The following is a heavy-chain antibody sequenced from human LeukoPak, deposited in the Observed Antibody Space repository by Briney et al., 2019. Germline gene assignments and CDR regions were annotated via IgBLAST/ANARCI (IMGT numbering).Heavy chain of an antibody. J-gene: IGHJ5*02. D-gene: IGHD1-26*01. CDR2: IYYTGST. Sequence: SETLSLTCTVSGGSISSSSYSWGWIRQPPGKGLEWIGNIYYTGSTYYNPSLKSRVTISVDTSKNQFSLKLSSATAADTAVYYCARVPVNIWENWFDPWGQGTLVTVSS. CDR3: ARVPVNIWENWFDP. CDR1: GGSISSSSYS. V-gene: IGHV4-39*07.